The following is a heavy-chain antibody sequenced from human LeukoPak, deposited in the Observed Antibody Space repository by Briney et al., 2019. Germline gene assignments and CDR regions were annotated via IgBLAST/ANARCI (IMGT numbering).Heavy chain of an antibody. V-gene: IGHV4-59*12. CDR3: ARDPALTMVRGSPW. D-gene: IGHD3-10*01. J-gene: IGHJ4*02. CDR2: IYYSGST. CDR1: GGSISSYY. Sequence: SENLSLTCTVSGGSISSYYWGWVRQPPGKGLEWIGYIYYSGSTYYNPSLKSRVTISVDTSKNQFSLKLSSVTAADTAVYYCARDPALTMVRGSPWWGQGTLVTVSS.